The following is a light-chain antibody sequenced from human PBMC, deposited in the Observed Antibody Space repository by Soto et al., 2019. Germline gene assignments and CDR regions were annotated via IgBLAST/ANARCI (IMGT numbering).Light chain of an antibody. CDR2: DAS. CDR3: QQYYTYST. CDR1: QNIRNL. V-gene: IGKV1-5*01. J-gene: IGKJ5*01. Sequence: DIQLTQSPSTLSAAVGDSVTITCRASQNIRNLLAWYQQKPGKAPKPLIFDASTLKTGVPSRFGGSGSGAEFNFTITXLQPDDFATYFCQQYYTYSTFGQGTRLETK.